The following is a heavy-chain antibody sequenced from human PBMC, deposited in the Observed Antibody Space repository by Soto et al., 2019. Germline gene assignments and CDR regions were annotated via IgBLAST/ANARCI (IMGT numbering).Heavy chain of an antibody. CDR2: LIPIFGTA. CDR1: GGTFCSYA. CDR3: AHQPYYDSSGPRLAACDI. D-gene: IGHD3-22*01. J-gene: IGHJ3*02. V-gene: IGHV1-69*13. Sequence: SVEVSCKXSGGTFCSYASRRVRQPPGQGLEWMGGLIPIFGTAYYAQKFQGSGTITAGEATSTAYMELSSLRSEDTAVYYCAHQPYYDSSGPRLAACDIWRQLTRVTFSS.